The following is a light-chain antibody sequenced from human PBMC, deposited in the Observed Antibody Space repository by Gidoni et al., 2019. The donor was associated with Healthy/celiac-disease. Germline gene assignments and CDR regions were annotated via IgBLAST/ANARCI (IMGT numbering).Light chain of an antibody. V-gene: IGKV1-5*03. CDR2: KAS. J-gene: IGKJ2*01. Sequence: IQMTQSPSTLSASVGDRVTITCRASHSIGSWLAWYQQKPGKAPKFLLYKASSLESGVPSRFSGSGSGTEFTLTISSLQHDDFATYYCQLYNSYPSTFGQGTKLEIK. CDR3: QLYNSYPST. CDR1: HSIGSW.